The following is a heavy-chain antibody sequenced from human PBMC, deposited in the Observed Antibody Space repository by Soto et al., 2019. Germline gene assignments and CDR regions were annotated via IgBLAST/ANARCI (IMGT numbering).Heavy chain of an antibody. Sequence: GGSLRLSCAASGFTVSNNYMSWVRQAPGKGLEWVSLIYSGGSTYYTDSVKGRFTISRDSSKNTLYLQMNSLRAEDTAMYYCAAYSHKGYWGQGTLVTVSS. J-gene: IGHJ4*02. CDR3: AAYSHKGY. CDR2: IYSGGST. D-gene: IGHD3-16*01. CDR1: GFTVSNNY. V-gene: IGHV3-66*01.